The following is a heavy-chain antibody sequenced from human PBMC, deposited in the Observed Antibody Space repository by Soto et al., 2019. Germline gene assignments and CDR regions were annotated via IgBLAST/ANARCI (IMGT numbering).Heavy chain of an antibody. Sequence: SQSVTLTCAISGDSVSSNSAAWNWIRQSPSRGLEWLGRTYYRSKWYYGYAVSVKSRIAINPDTSKNQFSLQLSSVTPEDTAVYYCARIHSSSSSDIHVWGQGTMLTVSS. J-gene: IGHJ6*02. D-gene: IGHD6-6*01. CDR1: GDSVSSNSAA. CDR2: TYYRSKWYY. V-gene: IGHV6-1*01. CDR3: ARIHSSSSSDIHV.